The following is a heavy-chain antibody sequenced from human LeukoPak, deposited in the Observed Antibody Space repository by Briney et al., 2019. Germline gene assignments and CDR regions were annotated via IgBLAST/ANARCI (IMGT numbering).Heavy chain of an antibody. Sequence: GGSLRLSCGAFGFNFSSYSMNWVRQAPGKGLEWVSFISGGGRNIQYAESVKGRFTISRDNAKNSLYLQMNSLRAEDTAVYYCARDTSFRGGRFDYWGQGTLVTVSS. D-gene: IGHD2-2*01. CDR2: ISGGGRNI. CDR3: ARDTSFRGGRFDY. CDR1: GFNFSSYS. V-gene: IGHV3-21*04. J-gene: IGHJ4*02.